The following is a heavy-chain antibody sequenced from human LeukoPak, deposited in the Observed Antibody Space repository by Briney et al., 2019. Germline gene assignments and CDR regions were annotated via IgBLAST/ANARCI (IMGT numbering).Heavy chain of an antibody. D-gene: IGHD2-2*01. V-gene: IGHV3-23*01. CDR1: QFNFSNFG. CDR3: AKDPQFSVVVPTWGFDP. Sequence: PGGSLRLSCATSQFNFSNFGMTWVRQAPGKGLEWVSSISGNSGSTQYADSVQGRFAISRDNSKNTLDLQMSSLRDEDTAVYYCAKDPQFSVVVPTWGFDPWGQGTLVTVSS. CDR2: ISGNSGST. J-gene: IGHJ5*02.